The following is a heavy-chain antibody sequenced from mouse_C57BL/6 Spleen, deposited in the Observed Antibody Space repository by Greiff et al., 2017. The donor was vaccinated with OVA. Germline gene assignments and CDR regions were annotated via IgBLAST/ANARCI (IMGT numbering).Heavy chain of an antibody. CDR2: IDPADSYT. Sequence: QVQLQQSGAELVRPGTSVKLSCKASGYTFTSYCMHWVKQRPGQGLEWIGVIDPADSYTNYNQKFKGKATLTVDTSSSPAYMQLSSLTSEDSAVYYSAGYVGSWDDWGQGTTLTVSS. V-gene: IGHV1-59*01. CDR3: AGYVGSWDD. J-gene: IGHJ2*01. CDR1: GYTFTSYC.